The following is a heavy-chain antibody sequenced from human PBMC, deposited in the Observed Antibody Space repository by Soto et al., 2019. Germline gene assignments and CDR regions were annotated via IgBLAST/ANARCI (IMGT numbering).Heavy chain of an antibody. CDR1: GFTFSAYA. D-gene: IGHD3-10*01. J-gene: IGHJ4*02. V-gene: IGHV3-23*01. CDR2: ISGTSPST. Sequence: EVQLLESGGGLVQPGGSLRLSCAASGFTFSAYAMSWVRQAPGKGLEWVSAISGTSPSTYYADSVQGRFTISRDSSRKTLFLQMNTRRAEDTAVYFCAIRMVGVEYWGQGTQVTVSS. CDR3: AIRMVGVEY.